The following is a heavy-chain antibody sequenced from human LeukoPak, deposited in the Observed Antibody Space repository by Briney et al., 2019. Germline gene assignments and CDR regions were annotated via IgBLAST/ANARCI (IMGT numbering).Heavy chain of an antibody. CDR1: GGSFSGYY. V-gene: IGHV4-34*01. CDR3: ARLAVTYYYGSGSYGLDY. D-gene: IGHD3-10*01. J-gene: IGHJ4*02. CDR2: INHSGST. Sequence: SXTLSXTCAVYGGSFSGYYWSWIRQPPGKGLEWIGEINHSGSTNYNPSLTSRVTISVDTSKNQFSLKLSSVTAADTAVYYCARLAVTYYYGSGSYGLDYWGQGTLVTVSS.